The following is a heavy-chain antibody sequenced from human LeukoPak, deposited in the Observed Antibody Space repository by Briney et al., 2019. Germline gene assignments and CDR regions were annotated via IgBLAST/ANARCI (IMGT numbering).Heavy chain of an antibody. CDR3: ARGKMGIVGATHYYYYMDV. Sequence: GASVKVSCKASGGTFSSYAISWVRQAPGQGLEWMGGIIPIFGTANYAQKFQGRVTITADESTSTAYMELSSLRSEDTAVYYCARGKMGIVGATHYYYYMDVWGKGTTVTISS. V-gene: IGHV1-69*13. J-gene: IGHJ6*03. CDR2: IIPIFGTA. CDR1: GGTFSSYA. D-gene: IGHD1-26*01.